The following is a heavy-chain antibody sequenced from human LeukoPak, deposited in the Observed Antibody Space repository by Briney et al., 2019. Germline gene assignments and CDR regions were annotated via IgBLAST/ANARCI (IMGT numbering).Heavy chain of an antibody. CDR2: INPSGGST. J-gene: IGHJ4*02. Sequence: ASVKVSCKTSGYTFTSYYMHWVRQAPGQGLEWMGIINPSGGSTSYAQKFQGRVTMTRDMSTSTVYMELSSLRSEDTAVYYCARAYSSGWPLDYWGQGTLVTVSS. V-gene: IGHV1-46*01. D-gene: IGHD6-19*01. CDR3: ARAYSSGWPLDY. CDR1: GYTFTSYY.